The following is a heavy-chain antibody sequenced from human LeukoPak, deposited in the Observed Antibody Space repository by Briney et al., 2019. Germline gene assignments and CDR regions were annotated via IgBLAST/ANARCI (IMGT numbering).Heavy chain of an antibody. CDR2: MNPNSGNT. Sequence: ASVTVSFTASGYTFTSYDINWVRQAPGQGLEWMGWMNPNSGNTGYAQKFQGRVTMTRNTSISTAYMELSSLRSEDTAVYYCARHGDYADPYWGRGTLVTVSS. V-gene: IGHV1-8*01. D-gene: IGHD4-17*01. J-gene: IGHJ4*02. CDR3: ARHGDYADPY. CDR1: GYTFTSYD.